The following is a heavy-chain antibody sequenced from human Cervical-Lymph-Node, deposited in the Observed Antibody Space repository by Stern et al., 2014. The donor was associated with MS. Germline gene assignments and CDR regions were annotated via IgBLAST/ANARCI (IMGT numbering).Heavy chain of an antibody. D-gene: IGHD4-23*01. CDR1: GFTFSSSG. V-gene: IGHV3-33*01. J-gene: IGHJ1*01. Sequence: VQLEESGGGVVQPGRSLRLSCAASGFTFSSSGMHWVRQAPGKGLEWLEIIWYDGSNRYYADSVKGRFTISRDNSKNTLYLQMNSLRAEDTAVYYCAREGGNTAEYFQHWGQGTLVTVSS. CDR2: IWYDGSNR. CDR3: AREGGNTAEYFQH.